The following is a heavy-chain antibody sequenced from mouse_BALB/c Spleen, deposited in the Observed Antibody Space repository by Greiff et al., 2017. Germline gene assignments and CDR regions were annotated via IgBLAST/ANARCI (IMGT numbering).Heavy chain of an antibody. Sequence: VMLVESGPGLVQPSQSLSITCTVSGFSLTSYGVHWVRQSPGKGLEWLGVIWSGGSTDYNAAFISRLSISKDNSKSQVFFKMNSLQANDTAIYYCARSELGPYYFDYWGQGTTLTVSS. J-gene: IGHJ2*01. D-gene: IGHD4-1*01. CDR1: GFSLTSYG. V-gene: IGHV2-2*02. CDR3: ARSELGPYYFDY. CDR2: IWSGGST.